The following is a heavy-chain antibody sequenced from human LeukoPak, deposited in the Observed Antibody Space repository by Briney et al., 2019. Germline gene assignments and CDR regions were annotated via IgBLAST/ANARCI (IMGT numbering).Heavy chain of an antibody. D-gene: IGHD5-24*01. V-gene: IGHV1-2*02. CDR1: GYTFTGYY. CDR3: ARARRIEMATTAFGY. CDR2: INPNSGGT. Sequence: ASVKVSCKASGYTFTGYYMHWVRQAPGQGLEWMGWINPNSGGTNYAQKFQGRVTMTRDTSISTAYMELSRLRSDDTAVYYCARARRIEMATTAFGYWGQGTLVTVSS. J-gene: IGHJ4*02.